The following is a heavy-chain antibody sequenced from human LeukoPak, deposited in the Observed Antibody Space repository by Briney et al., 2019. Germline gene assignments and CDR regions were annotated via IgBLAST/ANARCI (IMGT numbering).Heavy chain of an antibody. D-gene: IGHD3-22*01. CDR3: ARAQDSYYYDTSGYDY. CDR2: IYYSGST. J-gene: IGHJ4*02. Sequence: SETLSLTCTVSGGSINSYYWSWIRQPPGKGLEWIGYIYYSGSTNYNPSLKSRVTISLDTSKNQFSLKLSSVTAADTAVYYCARAQDSYYYDTSGYDYWGQGTLATVSS. V-gene: IGHV4-59*01. CDR1: GGSINSYY.